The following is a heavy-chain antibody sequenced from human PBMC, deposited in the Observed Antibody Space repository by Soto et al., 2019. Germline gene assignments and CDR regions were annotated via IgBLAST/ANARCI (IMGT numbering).Heavy chain of an antibody. D-gene: IGHD5-12*01. CDR2: IDWDDDK. CDR3: ARTLRPLVTVYSPYYYYYGMDV. Sequence: SGPTLVNATQTLTLTCTFSGFSLSTSGMCVSWIRQPPGKALEWLALIDWDDDKYYSTSLKTRLTISKDTSKNQVVLTMTNMDPVDTATYYCARTLRPLVTVYSPYYYYYGMDVWGQGTTVTVSS. J-gene: IGHJ6*02. CDR1: GFSLSTSGMC. V-gene: IGHV2-70*01.